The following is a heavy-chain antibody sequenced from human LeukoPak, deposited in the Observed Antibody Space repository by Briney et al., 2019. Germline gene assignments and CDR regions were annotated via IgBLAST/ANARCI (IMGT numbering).Heavy chain of an antibody. V-gene: IGHV3-23*01. CDR1: GFTFSSYA. CDR2: ISGSGGST. Sequence: GGSLRLSCAASGFTFSSYAMSWVRQAPGKGLEWVSAISGSGGSTYYADSVKGGFTISRDNSKNTLYLQMNSLRAEDTAVYYCARKHLIVVVPAAIRRGFDYWGQGTLVTVSS. CDR3: ARKHLIVVVPAAIRRGFDY. J-gene: IGHJ4*02. D-gene: IGHD2-2*02.